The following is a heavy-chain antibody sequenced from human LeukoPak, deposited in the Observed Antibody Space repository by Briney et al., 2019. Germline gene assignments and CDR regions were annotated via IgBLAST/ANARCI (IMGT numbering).Heavy chain of an antibody. Sequence: TGGSLRLSCAASGFTVSSNDMSWVRQAPGKGLEWVSVIYSGANTYYADSVKGRFSISRDNSKNTLYLQMNSLRAEDTAVYYCARTYSGYDWWHYWGQGTLVTVSS. V-gene: IGHV3-53*01. D-gene: IGHD5-12*01. CDR2: IYSGANT. J-gene: IGHJ4*02. CDR1: GFTVSSND. CDR3: ARTYSGYDWWHY.